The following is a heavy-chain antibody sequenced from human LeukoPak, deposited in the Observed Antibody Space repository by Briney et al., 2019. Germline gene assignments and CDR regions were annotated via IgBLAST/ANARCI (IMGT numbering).Heavy chain of an antibody. V-gene: IGHV4-4*02. CDR3: ARREATVTS. Sequence: TSGTLSLTFAVSGGSISSSNWWSWVRQPPEKGLEWIGEIYHSGSTNYNPSLKSRVTISVDKSKNQFSLKLRSVTAAETAVYYCARREATVTSWGQGTLVTVSS. D-gene: IGHD4-17*01. J-gene: IGHJ5*02. CDR2: IYHSGST. CDR1: GGSISSSNW.